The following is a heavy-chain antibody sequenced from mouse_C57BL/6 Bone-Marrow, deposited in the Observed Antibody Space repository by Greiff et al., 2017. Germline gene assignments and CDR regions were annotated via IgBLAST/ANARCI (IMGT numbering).Heavy chain of an antibody. CDR1: GFSLTSYG. CDR3: ARHGGIYYDDYYAMDY. Sequence: VKLMESGPGLVAPSQSLSITCTVSGFSLTSYGVHWVRQPPGKGLEWLVVIWSDGSTTYNSALKSRLSISKDNSKSQVFLKMNSLQTDDTAMYYCARHGGIYYDDYYAMDYWGQGTSVTVSS. D-gene: IGHD2-4*01. J-gene: IGHJ4*01. V-gene: IGHV2-6-1*01. CDR2: IWSDGST.